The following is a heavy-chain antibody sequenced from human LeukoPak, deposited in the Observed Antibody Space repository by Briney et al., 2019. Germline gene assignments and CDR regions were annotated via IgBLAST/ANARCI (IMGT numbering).Heavy chain of an antibody. D-gene: IGHD5-18*01. CDR3: AREEGSYGRPYYFDY. Sequence: PSETLSLTCTVSGGSISSYYWSWIRQPPGKGLEWIGYIYYSGSTNYNPSLKSRVTISVDTSKNQFSLKLSSVTAADTAVYCCAREEGSYGRPYYFDYWGQGTLVTVSS. CDR1: GGSISSYY. V-gene: IGHV4-59*01. CDR2: IYYSGST. J-gene: IGHJ4*02.